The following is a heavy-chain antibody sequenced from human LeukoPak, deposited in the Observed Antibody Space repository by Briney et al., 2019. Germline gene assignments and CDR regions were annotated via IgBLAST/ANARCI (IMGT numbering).Heavy chain of an antibody. D-gene: IGHD2-2*02. V-gene: IGHV3-21*01. Sequence: GGSLRLSCAASGFTFSSYSMNWVRQAPGKGLEWVSSISSSSSYIYYADSVKGRFTISRDNAKSSLYLQMNSLRAEDTAVYYCARDPHVEYQLLYPFYYYYMDVWGKGTTVTVSS. CDR2: ISSSSSYI. CDR3: ARDPHVEYQLLYPFYYYYMDV. J-gene: IGHJ6*03. CDR1: GFTFSSYS.